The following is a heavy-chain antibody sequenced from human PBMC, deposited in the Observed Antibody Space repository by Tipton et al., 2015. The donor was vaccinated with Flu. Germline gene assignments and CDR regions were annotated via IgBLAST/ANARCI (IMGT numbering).Heavy chain of an antibody. CDR1: GFTFSNAW. V-gene: IGHV3-15*01. D-gene: IGHD6-19*01. J-gene: IGHJ6*03. CDR3: TTVNGSGWLSYYYYYMDV. CDR2: IKSKTDGGTT. Sequence: SLRLSCAASGFTFSNAWMSWVRQAPGKGLEWVGRIKSKTDGGTTDYAAPVKGRFTISRDDSKNTLYLQMNSLKTEDTAVYYCTTVNGSGWLSYYYYYMDVWGKGTTVTVSS.